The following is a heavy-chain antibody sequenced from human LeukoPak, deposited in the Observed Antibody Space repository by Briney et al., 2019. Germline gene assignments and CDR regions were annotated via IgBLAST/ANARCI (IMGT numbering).Heavy chain of an antibody. CDR3: ARVTLYSSTWYFDY. CDR2: IYTSGST. J-gene: IGHJ4*02. V-gene: IGHV4-61*02. Sequence: PSETLSLTCTVSGGSFSSGSYSWNWVRPPAGKGLEWIGRIYTSGSTNYNPSLKSRVTISVDTSKTQFSLKLSSVTAADTAVYYCARVTLYSSTWYFDYWGQGTLVTVSS. CDR1: GGSFSSGSYS. D-gene: IGHD6-13*01.